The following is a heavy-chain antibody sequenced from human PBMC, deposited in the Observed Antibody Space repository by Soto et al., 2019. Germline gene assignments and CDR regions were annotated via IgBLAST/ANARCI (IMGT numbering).Heavy chain of an antibody. V-gene: IGHV2-5*02. J-gene: IGHJ4*02. CDR2: IYWDDDK. CDR3: AHKGPEDWPLDY. CDR1: GFSLSISGVG. D-gene: IGHD3-9*01. Sequence: SGPTLVNPTQTLTLSCTFSGFSLSISGVGVGWIRQPPGKALEWLALIYWDDDKRYSPSLKSRLSITKDTSKNQVVLTMTNMDPVDTATYYCAHKGPEDWPLDYWGQGTLVTV.